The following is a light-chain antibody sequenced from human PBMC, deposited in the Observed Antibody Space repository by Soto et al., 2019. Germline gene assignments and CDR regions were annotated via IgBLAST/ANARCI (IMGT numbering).Light chain of an antibody. CDR3: SSYTSSSALV. CDR2: DVS. V-gene: IGLV2-14*01. CDR1: SSDVGGYNY. J-gene: IGLJ3*02. Sequence: QSALTQPASVSGSPGQSITISCTGTSSDVGGYNYVSWYQQHPGKAPKLMIYDVSYRPSGVSNRFSGSKSGNTASLAISELQAEDEGDYYCSSYTSSSALVFGGGTKLTVL.